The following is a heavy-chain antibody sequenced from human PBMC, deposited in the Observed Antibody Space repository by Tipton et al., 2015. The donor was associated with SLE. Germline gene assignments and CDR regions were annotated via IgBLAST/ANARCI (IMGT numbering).Heavy chain of an antibody. CDR1: GFTFSTSW. CDR2: ISGDGRST. V-gene: IGHV3-74*01. J-gene: IGHJ4*02. CDR3: VRDPPPPRN. Sequence: SLRLSCAASGFTFSTSWMHWVRQVPGKDLVWVSRISGDGRSTAYADSVKGRFTISRDNARNALYLQMNSLRTEDTAVYYCVRDPPPPRNWGQGTLVTVSA.